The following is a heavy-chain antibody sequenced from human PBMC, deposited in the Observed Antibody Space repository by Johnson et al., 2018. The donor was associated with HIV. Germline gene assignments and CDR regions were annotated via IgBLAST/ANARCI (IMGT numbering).Heavy chain of an antibody. CDR3: AKGGQEYYNFWSGLNAFDI. V-gene: IGHV3-11*04. D-gene: IGHD3-3*01. CDR2: ISSSGSII. Sequence: QVQLVESGGGLVKPGGSLRLSCAASGFTFSDYYMSWIRQAPGKGLEWVSYISSSGSIIYYADSVKGRFTISRDNSKNTLYLQMNSLRAEDTAVYYCAKGGQEYYNFWSGLNAFDIWGQGTMVTVSS. CDR1: GFTFSDYY. J-gene: IGHJ3*02.